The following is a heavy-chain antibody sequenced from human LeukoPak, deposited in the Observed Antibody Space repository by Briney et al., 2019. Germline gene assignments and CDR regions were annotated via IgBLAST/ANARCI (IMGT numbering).Heavy chain of an antibody. CDR2: IGQDGTTK. CDR1: GFTFSSYG. J-gene: IGHJ3*01. V-gene: IGHV3-30*02. Sequence: GGSLRLSCAASGFTFSSYGMHWVRQAPGKGLEWVAFIGQDGTTKYYVDSVKGRFTIPGDNPKKMAYLQMNNLRAEDTAIYYCVKDGEWTFDVWGQGTMVIVS. CDR3: VKDGEWTFDV. D-gene: IGHD3-3*01.